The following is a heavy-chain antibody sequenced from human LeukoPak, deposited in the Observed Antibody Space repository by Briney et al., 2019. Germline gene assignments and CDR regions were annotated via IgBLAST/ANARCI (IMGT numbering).Heavy chain of an antibody. CDR3: VRAGDQYFDV. CDR1: GYIFTSHF. Sequence: ASVKISCKAPGYIFTSHFVHWVRQAPGQGLQWMGIISPSGDTTTYAQKFVGRVTLTRDTSTSTVYLDLRSLESEDTALYYCVRAGDQYFDVWGQGIQVTVSS. D-gene: IGHD7-27*01. J-gene: IGHJ4*02. V-gene: IGHV1-46*01. CDR2: ISPSGDTT.